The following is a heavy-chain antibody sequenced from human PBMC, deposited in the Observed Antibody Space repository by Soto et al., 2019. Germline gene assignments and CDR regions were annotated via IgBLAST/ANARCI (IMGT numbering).Heavy chain of an antibody. D-gene: IGHD3-22*01. CDR3: ARAYYYDSSGYGFDY. J-gene: IGHJ4*02. V-gene: IGHV4-59*01. CDR2: IYYSGST. CDR1: GGSISSYY. Sequence: SETLSLTCTVSGGSISSYYWSWIRQPPGKGLEWIGYIYYSGSTNYNPSLKSRVTISVDTSKNQFSLKLSSVTAADTAVYYCARAYYYDSSGYGFDYWGQGTLVTVS.